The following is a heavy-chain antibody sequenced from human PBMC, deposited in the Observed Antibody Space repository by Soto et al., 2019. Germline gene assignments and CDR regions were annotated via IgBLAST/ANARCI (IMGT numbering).Heavy chain of an antibody. CDR1: GFTFTSYT. V-gene: IGHV3-30-3*01. D-gene: IGHD1-26*01. CDR3: ARVGGRIYGMDV. Sequence: GGSLRLSCAASGFTFTSYTMNWVRQAPGKGLEWVAVISYDGSKNFYADSVKGRFTISRDNSKDTLYLQMSSLGAEDTAVYYCARVGGRIYGMDVWGQGTSVTVSS. CDR2: ISYDGSKN. J-gene: IGHJ6*02.